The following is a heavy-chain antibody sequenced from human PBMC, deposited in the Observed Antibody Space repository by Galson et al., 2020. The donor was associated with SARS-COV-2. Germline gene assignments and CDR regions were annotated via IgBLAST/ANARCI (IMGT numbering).Heavy chain of an antibody. CDR2: ISVYNGIT. CDR3: ARFYCSGGGCYPDP. Sequence: ASVKVSCKASGYTFTSYGINWVRQAPGQGLEWMGWISVYNGITIYAQEFQDRVTMTTDTSSSTVYMELRSLRSDDTAVYYCARFYCSGGGCYPDPWGQGTRVTVSS. V-gene: IGHV1-18*01. J-gene: IGHJ5*02. CDR1: GYTFTSYG. D-gene: IGHD2-15*01.